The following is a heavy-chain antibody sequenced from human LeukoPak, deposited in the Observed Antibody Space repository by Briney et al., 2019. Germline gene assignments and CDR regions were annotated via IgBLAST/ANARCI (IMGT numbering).Heavy chain of an antibody. V-gene: IGHV3-23*01. CDR1: GFTFSSYA. J-gene: IGHJ6*02. CDR3: AKDTKSGSYPEVDYYYYYGMDV. D-gene: IGHD1-26*01. CDR2: ISGSGGST. Sequence: GGSLRLSCAASGFTFSSYAMSWVRQAPGKGLEWGSAISGSGGSTYNADSVKGRFTIPRDNSKNTLYLQMNSLRVEDTAVYYCAKDTKSGSYPEVDYYYYYGMDVWGQGTTVTVSS.